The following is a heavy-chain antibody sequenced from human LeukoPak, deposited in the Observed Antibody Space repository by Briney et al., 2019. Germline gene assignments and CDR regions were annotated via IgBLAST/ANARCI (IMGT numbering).Heavy chain of an antibody. D-gene: IGHD3-3*01. CDR1: GVSIGSTNYC. Sequence: SETLSLTCTVSGVSIGSTNYCWGWIRQPPGKGLEWIGTIYYSGSTYYNPSLKSRVTISGDTSKNQFSLELTSVTAADTAVYYCARDNYNFWSGYYHAFDIWGQGTMVTVSS. J-gene: IGHJ3*02. CDR2: IYYSGST. CDR3: ARDNYNFWSGYYHAFDI. V-gene: IGHV4-39*07.